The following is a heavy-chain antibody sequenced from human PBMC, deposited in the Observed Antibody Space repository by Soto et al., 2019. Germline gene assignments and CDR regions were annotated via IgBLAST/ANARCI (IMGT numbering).Heavy chain of an antibody. CDR1: EFTFIPHW. J-gene: IGHJ4*02. CDR2: LNGGGHER. Sequence: EVLLLASGGGLVQPGGSLSLPCSASEFTFIPHWMTWFRQAPGKGLEWVASLNGGGHERLYMDSVQGRFTISRDDSKKSVYLQMNTLRADDTAVYYCVGSSGWIYDYWGQGTLVIVSS. D-gene: IGHD6-19*01. CDR3: VGSSGWIYDY. V-gene: IGHV3-7*03.